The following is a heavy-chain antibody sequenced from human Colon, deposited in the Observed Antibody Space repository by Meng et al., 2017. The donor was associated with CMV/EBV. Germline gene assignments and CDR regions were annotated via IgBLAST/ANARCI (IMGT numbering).Heavy chain of an antibody. D-gene: IGHD3-22*01. V-gene: IGHV1-69*05. J-gene: IGHJ4*02. CDR1: GGTFSSYA. Sequence: SVKVSCKASGGTFSSYAISWVRQAPGQGLEWMGGIIPIFGTANYAQKFQGRVTITTDESTSTAYMELSSLRSDDTAVYYCAKGTNFYDTRGYFDFWGQGTLVTVSS. CDR2: IIPIFGTA. CDR3: AKGTNFYDTRGYFDF.